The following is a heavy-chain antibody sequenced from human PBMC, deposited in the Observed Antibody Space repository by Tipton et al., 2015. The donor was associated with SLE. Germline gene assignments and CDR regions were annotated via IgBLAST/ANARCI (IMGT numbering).Heavy chain of an antibody. CDR1: GFTFDDYA. CDR2: ISWNSGSI. CDR3: AEADYDFWSGYFN. V-gene: IGHV3-9*03. J-gene: IGHJ4*02. Sequence: SLRLSCAASGFTFDDYAMHWVRQPPGKGLEWVSGISWNSGSIGYADSVKGRFTISRDNAKNSLYLQMNSLRAEDMALYYCAEADYDFWSGYFNWGQGTLVTVSS. D-gene: IGHD3-3*01.